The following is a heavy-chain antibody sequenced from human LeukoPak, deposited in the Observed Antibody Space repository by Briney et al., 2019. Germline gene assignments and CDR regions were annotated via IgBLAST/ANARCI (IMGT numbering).Heavy chain of an antibody. D-gene: IGHD6-13*01. Sequence: SETLSLTCAVYGGSFSGYYWSWIRQPPGKGLEWIGEINHSGSTNYNPSLKSRVTISVDTSKNQFSLKLSSVTAADTAVYYCAREEGSSWSLNYMDVWGKGTTVTVSS. J-gene: IGHJ6*03. CDR2: INHSGST. CDR1: GGSFSGYY. CDR3: AREEGSSWSLNYMDV. V-gene: IGHV4-34*01.